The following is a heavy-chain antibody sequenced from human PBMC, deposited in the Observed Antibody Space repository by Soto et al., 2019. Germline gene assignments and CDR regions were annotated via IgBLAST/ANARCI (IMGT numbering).Heavy chain of an antibody. Sequence: QVQLQESGPGLVKPSETLSLTCTVSGGSISSYYWSWIRQPPGKGLEWIGYIYYSGSTNYNPSLKSRVTISVDTSKNQFSLKLSSVTAADTAVYHCARGYRWLDYWGQGTLVTVSS. J-gene: IGHJ4*02. D-gene: IGHD5-12*01. V-gene: IGHV4-59*01. CDR2: IYYSGST. CDR3: ARGYRWLDY. CDR1: GGSISSYY.